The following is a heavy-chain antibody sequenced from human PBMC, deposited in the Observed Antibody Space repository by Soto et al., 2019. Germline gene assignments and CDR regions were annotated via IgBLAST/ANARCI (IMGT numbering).Heavy chain of an antibody. CDR3: ARLSSSDYDAFDI. Sequence: PGGSLRLSCAASGFTFSSYSMNWVRQAPGKGLEWVSSISSSSSYIYYADSVKGRFTISRDNAKNSLYLQMNSLRAEDTAVYYCARLSSSDYDAFDIWGQGTMVTV. J-gene: IGHJ3*02. V-gene: IGHV3-21*01. CDR2: ISSSSSYI. CDR1: GFTFSSYS. D-gene: IGHD6-6*01.